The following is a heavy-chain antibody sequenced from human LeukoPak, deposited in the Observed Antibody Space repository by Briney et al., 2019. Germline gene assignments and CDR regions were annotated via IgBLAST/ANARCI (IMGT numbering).Heavy chain of an antibody. CDR1: GYSFTSYW. CDR3: ARQGCSSTSCYAFLDWFDP. J-gene: IGHJ5*02. Sequence: GESLKISCKGSGYSFTSYWIGWERQMPGKGLEWMGIIYPGDSDTRYSPSFQGQVTISADKSISTAYLQWSSLKASDTAMYYCARQGCSSTSCYAFLDWFDPWGQGTLVTVSS. CDR2: IYPGDSDT. D-gene: IGHD2-2*01. V-gene: IGHV5-51*01.